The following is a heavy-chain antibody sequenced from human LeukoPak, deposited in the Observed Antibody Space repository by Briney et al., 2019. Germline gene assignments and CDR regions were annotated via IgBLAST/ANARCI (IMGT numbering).Heavy chain of an antibody. J-gene: IGHJ3*02. CDR1: GYTFTGYY. Sequence: ASVKVSCKASGYTFTGYYMHWVRQAPGQGLEWMGWINPNSGGTNYAQKFQGRVTMTRDTSISTAYMELSRLRSDDTAVYYCAREEATYDAFDIWGQGTLVTVSS. V-gene: IGHV1-2*02. CDR2: INPNSGGT. CDR3: AREEATYDAFDI. D-gene: IGHD1-26*01.